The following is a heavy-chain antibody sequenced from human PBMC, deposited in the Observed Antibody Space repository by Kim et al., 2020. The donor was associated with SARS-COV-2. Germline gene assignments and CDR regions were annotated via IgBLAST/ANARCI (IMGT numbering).Heavy chain of an antibody. Sequence: ASVKVSCKASGYTFTGYYMHWVRQAPGQGLEWMGWINPNSGGTNYAQKFQGRVTMTRDTSISTAYMELSRLRSDDTAVYYCARANVLLWFGELFGAFDIWGQGTMVTVSS. CDR2: INPNSGGT. D-gene: IGHD3-10*01. CDR1: GYTFTGYY. J-gene: IGHJ3*02. CDR3: ARANVLLWFGELFGAFDI. V-gene: IGHV1-2*02.